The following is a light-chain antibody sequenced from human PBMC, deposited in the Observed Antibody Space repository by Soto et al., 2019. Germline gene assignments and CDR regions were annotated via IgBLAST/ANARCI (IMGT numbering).Light chain of an antibody. CDR2: DAS. Sequence: EIVMTQSPSALSLSRGERATLSCRASQSVSSYLAWYQQKPGQAPRLLIYDASNRATGIPARFSGSGSGTVFFPTISSMEREDAAVYYWHQRSNWPPFTFGPGTKVDIK. V-gene: IGKV3-11*01. CDR3: HQRSNWPPFT. CDR1: QSVSSY. J-gene: IGKJ3*01.